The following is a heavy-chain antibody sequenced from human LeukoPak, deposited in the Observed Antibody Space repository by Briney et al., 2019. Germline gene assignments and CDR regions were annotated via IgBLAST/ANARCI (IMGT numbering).Heavy chain of an antibody. D-gene: IGHD1-26*01. Sequence: ASVKVSCKASGYTFTSYGISWVRQAPGQGLEWMGWISAYNGNTNYAQKLQGRVTMTTDTSTSTAYMELRSLRSDDTAVYYCASVSTQVGAYYYYGMDVWGQGTTVTVSS. CDR3: ASVSTQVGAYYYYGMDV. CDR2: ISAYNGNT. V-gene: IGHV1-18*01. CDR1: GYTFTSYG. J-gene: IGHJ6*02.